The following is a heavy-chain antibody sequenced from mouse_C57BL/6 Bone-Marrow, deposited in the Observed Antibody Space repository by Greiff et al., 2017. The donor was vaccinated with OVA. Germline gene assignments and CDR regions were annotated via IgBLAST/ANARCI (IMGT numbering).Heavy chain of an antibody. CDR3: ARLIYYGFYYAMDY. CDR1: GFTFSSYG. J-gene: IGHJ4*01. CDR2: ISSGGSYT. D-gene: IGHD2-2*01. Sequence: EVKLMESGGDLVKPGGSLKLSCAASGFTFSSYGMSWVRQTPDKRLEWVATISSGGSYTYYPDSVKGRFTISRDNAKNTLYLQMSSLKSEDTAMYYCARLIYYGFYYAMDYWGQGTSVTVSS. V-gene: IGHV5-6*01.